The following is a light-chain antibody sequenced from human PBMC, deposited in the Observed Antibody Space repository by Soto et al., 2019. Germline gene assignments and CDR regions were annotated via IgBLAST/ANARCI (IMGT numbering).Light chain of an antibody. V-gene: IGKV3-15*01. Sequence: EIVMTQPPATLSVSPGERATLSCRASQSVSSNLAWYQQKPGQAPRLLIHGASTRATGIPARFSGSASGTEFTLTISSLQSEDFAVYYCQQYGNSIPITFGQGTRLEIK. CDR1: QSVSSN. J-gene: IGKJ5*01. CDR2: GAS. CDR3: QQYGNSIPIT.